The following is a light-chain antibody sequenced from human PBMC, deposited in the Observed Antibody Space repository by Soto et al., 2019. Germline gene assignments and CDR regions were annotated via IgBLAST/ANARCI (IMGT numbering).Light chain of an antibody. CDR2: KAS. J-gene: IGKJ5*01. V-gene: IGKV1-5*03. CDR1: ESISRW. Sequence: DIQMAQSPCALSASLAYGFTITGLASESISRWLAWYQQKPGKAPKLLIYKASSLESGVPSRFSATVSGTEFSLTITSLQPEDFATYYCQQLFDSPITFGQGTRLEIK. CDR3: QQLFDSPIT.